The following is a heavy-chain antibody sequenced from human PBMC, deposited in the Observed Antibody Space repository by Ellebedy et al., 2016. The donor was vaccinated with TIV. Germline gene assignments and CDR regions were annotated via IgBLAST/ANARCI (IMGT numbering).Heavy chain of an antibody. CDR3: ARDDYGGKRFLDP. CDR2: IYYSGST. D-gene: IGHD4-23*01. V-gene: IGHV4-39*07. CDR1: GGSISSSSYY. J-gene: IGHJ5*02. Sequence: SETLSLXXTVSGGSISSSSYYWGWIRQPPGKGLEWIGSIYYSGSTYYNPSLKSRVTISVDTSKNQFSLKLSSVTAADTAVYYCARDDYGGKRFLDPWGQGTLVTVSS.